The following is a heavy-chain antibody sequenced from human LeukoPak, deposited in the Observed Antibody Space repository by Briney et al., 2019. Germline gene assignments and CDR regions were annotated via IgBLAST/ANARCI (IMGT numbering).Heavy chain of an antibody. CDR1: GFTFSSYW. J-gene: IGHJ6*02. CDR3: ARRIAAAGTDYGMDV. CDR2: INSDGSST. D-gene: IGHD6-13*01. V-gene: IGHV3-74*01. Sequence: GGSLRLSCAASGFTFSSYWMHWVRQAPGKGLVWVSRINSDGSSTSYADSVKGRFTISRDNAKNTLYLQMNSLRAEDTAVYYCARRIAAAGTDYGMDVWGQGTTVTVSS.